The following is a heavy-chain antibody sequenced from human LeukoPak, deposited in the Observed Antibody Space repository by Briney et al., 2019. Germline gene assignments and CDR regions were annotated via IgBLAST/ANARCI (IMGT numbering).Heavy chain of an antibody. D-gene: IGHD3-10*01. J-gene: IGHJ4*02. V-gene: IGHV5-51*01. CDR1: GYIFTGYW. Sequence: GESLQISCKASGYIFTGYWIVWVRQMPGEGLEWMGVIYPGDSDTRYSPSFQGQATISADKSISTAYLQWSSLKAADTAMYYCAGRLVRGVIDYWGQGTLVTVSS. CDR3: AGRLVRGVIDY. CDR2: IYPGDSDT.